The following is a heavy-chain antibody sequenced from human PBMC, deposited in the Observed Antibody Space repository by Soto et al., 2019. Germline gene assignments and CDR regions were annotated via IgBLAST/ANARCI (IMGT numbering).Heavy chain of an antibody. J-gene: IGHJ3*02. Sequence: SETLSLTCTVSGGSISSYYWSWIRQPPGKGLEWIGYIYYSGSTNYNPSLKSRVTISVDTSKNQFSLKLSSVTAADTAVYYCARFMTTVTNLAFDIWSQGTIVTVSS. CDR2: IYYSGST. CDR1: GGSISSYY. V-gene: IGHV4-59*01. D-gene: IGHD4-17*01. CDR3: ARFMTTVTNLAFDI.